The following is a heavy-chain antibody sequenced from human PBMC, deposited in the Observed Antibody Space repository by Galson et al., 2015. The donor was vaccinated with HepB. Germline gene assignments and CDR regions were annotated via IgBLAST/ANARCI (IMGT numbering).Heavy chain of an antibody. J-gene: IGHJ1*01. V-gene: IGHV1-8*01. CDR1: GYTLTSYD. CDR3: ARGPWFGELTGIVVFQH. CDR2: MNPNTGNT. Sequence: SVKVSCKASGYTLTSYDINWVRQATGQGLQWLGWMNPNTGNTGYVQKFQGRVTMTTDTSTSTAYMELRSLTSDDTAVYFCARGPWFGELTGIVVFQHWGQGTLVSVSS. D-gene: IGHD3-10*01.